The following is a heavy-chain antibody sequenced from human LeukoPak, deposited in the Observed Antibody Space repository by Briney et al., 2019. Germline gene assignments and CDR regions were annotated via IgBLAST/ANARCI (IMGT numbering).Heavy chain of an antibody. Sequence: PSETLSLTCAVYGGSFSGYYWSWIRQPPGKGLEWIGEINHSGSTNYNPSLKSRVTISVDTSKNQFSLKLSSVTAADTTVYYCARAMRDYDFWSGYLEYFDYWGQGTLVTVSS. CDR2: INHSGST. CDR3: ARAMRDYDFWSGYLEYFDY. CDR1: GGSFSGYY. D-gene: IGHD3-3*01. V-gene: IGHV4-34*01. J-gene: IGHJ4*02.